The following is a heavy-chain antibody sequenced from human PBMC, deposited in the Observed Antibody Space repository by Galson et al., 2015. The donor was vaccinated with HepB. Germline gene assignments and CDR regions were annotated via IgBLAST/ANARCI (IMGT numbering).Heavy chain of an antibody. CDR3: ATSTPYRRPEVPFDY. D-gene: IGHD2-15*01. CDR1: GASTTRFY. Sequence: LSITCTASGASTTRFYWSWIRPSPGKGLEWIGNISYSGTTNYHPALERLVTMSADTSRSHFSLKVHSVTATDTAVYFCATSTPYRRPEVPFDYWGQG. V-gene: IGHV4-59*12. J-gene: IGHJ4*02. CDR2: ISYSGTT.